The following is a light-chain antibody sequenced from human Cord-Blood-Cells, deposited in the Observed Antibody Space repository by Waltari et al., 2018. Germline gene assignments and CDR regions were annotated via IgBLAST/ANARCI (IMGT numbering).Light chain of an antibody. Sequence: DIVMTQSPDSLAVSLGQRAPINCQSRQSVLYSSNNKNYLAWYQQKPGQPPKLLIYWASTRESGVPDRFSGSGSGTDFTLTISSLQAEDVAVYYCQQYYSTPYTFGQGTKLEIK. CDR3: QQYYSTPYT. V-gene: IGKV4-1*01. CDR1: QSVLYSSNNKNY. J-gene: IGKJ2*01. CDR2: WAS.